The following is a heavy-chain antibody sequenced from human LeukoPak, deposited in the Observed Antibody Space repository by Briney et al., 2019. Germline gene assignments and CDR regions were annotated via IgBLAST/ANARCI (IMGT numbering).Heavy chain of an antibody. J-gene: IGHJ4*02. V-gene: IGHV3-23*01. CDR1: GFTFSSYA. CDR2: ITGTGGVT. D-gene: IGHD3-10*01. CDR3: AKEVSGSGSYYGGNDY. Sequence: GGSLRLPCAASGFTFSSYAMGWVRQAPGKGLEWVSTITGTGGVTYYADSVRGRFTISGDSSKTTLYLQMNRLRAEDTAVYYCAKEVSGSGSYYGGNDYWGQGTLVIVSS.